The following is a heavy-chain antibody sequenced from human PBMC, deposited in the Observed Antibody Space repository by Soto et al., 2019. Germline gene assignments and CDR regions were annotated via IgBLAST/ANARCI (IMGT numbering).Heavy chain of an antibody. CDR2: IYATGTT. D-gene: IGHD1-1*01. CDR3: VRDGTKTLRDWFDP. J-gene: IGHJ5*02. CDR1: GGSISTSSYY. Sequence: PSETLSLTCTASGGSISTSSYYWGWIRQPPGKGLEWIGSIYATGTTDYNPSLKSRVMMSVDTSKKQFSLKLRSVTAADTAVYYCVRDGTKTLRDWFDPWGQGISVTVSS. V-gene: IGHV4-39*07.